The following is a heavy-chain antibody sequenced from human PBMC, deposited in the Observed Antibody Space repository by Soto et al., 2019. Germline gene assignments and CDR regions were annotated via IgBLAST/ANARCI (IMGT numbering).Heavy chain of an antibody. CDR3: VKASGSGSYPYYYYGMDV. D-gene: IGHD3-10*01. CDR2: IYRGGST. V-gene: IGHV3-66*01. CDR1: GFSVSITY. J-gene: IGHJ6*02. Sequence: QPGGSMKISCAASGFSVSITYMGWVRQAPGKGLEWVSVIYRGGSTYYADSVKGRFTISRDNSKNTLYLQMSSLRAEDTAVYYCVKASGSGSYPYYYYGMDVWGQGTTVTVSS.